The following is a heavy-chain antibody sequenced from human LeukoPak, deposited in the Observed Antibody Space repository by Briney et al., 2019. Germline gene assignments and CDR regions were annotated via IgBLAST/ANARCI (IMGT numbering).Heavy chain of an antibody. CDR3: AREIVNRLLTLDY. CDR1: GFTFSSYS. Sequence: GGSLRPSCAASGFTFSSYSMDWVRQAPGKVLEWVSYISSISSTIYYADSVKGRFTIPRDNAKNSLYLQMNSLRAEDTAVYYCAREIVNRLLTLDYWGQGTLVTVSS. CDR2: ISSISSTI. J-gene: IGHJ4*02. D-gene: IGHD1-26*01. V-gene: IGHV3-48*01.